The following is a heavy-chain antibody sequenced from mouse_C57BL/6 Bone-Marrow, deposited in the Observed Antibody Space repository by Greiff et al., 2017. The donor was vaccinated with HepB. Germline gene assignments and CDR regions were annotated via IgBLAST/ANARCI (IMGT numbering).Heavy chain of an antibody. V-gene: IGHV1-69*01. CDR3: ARDYEYDGEGLAY. CDR1: GYTFTSYW. Sequence: QVQLQQPGAELVMPGASVKLSCKASGYTFTSYWMHWVKQRPGQGLEWIGEIDPSDSYTNYNQKFKGKSTLTVDKSSSTAYMQLSSLTSEDAAVYYWARDYEYDGEGLAYWGQGTLVTVSA. J-gene: IGHJ3*01. CDR2: IDPSDSYT. D-gene: IGHD2-4*01.